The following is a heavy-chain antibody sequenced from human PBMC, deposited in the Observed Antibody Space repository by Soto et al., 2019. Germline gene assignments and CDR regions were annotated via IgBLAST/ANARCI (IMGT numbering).Heavy chain of an antibody. CDR1: GFTFSTHA. D-gene: IGHD6-19*01. V-gene: IGHV3-30-3*01. CDR3: AGGWVAEAVNNWLDP. J-gene: IGHJ5*02. Sequence: QVQLVESGGGVVQPGRSLRLSCAASGFTFSTHAMHWVRQAPGKGLEWVAVISNDGSKMFYADSVKGRFTISRDHSINTLYLQMNSLRVEDTAVHYCAGGWVAEAVNNWLDPWGQGTLVTVSS. CDR2: ISNDGSKM.